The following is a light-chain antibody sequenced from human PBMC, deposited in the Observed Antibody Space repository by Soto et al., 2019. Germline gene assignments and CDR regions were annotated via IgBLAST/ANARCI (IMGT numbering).Light chain of an antibody. V-gene: IGKV1-5*01. CDR3: QQYNSYWT. Sequence: DIQMNQSPSTLSASVGDRVTITCRVSQSISSWLAWYQQKPGKAPKLVIYDASSLESGVPSRFSGSGSGTEFTLTFSSLQPDDFATYYCQQYNSYWTFGQGTKV. CDR1: QSISSW. CDR2: DAS. J-gene: IGKJ1*01.